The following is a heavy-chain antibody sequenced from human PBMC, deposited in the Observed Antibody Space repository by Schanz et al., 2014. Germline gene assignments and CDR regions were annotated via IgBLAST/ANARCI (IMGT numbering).Heavy chain of an antibody. CDR1: GYTFTSYS. Sequence: QVQLVQSGAEVKKPGASVKVSCKASGYTFTSYSMHWVRQAPGQGLEWMGWINPNTGGTNFAQKFQGGVTVTRDTSISTAYMELSSLRSEDTAVYYCARGYGDSPTDFWGQGTLVTVAS. J-gene: IGHJ4*02. V-gene: IGHV1-2*02. CDR2: INPNTGGT. D-gene: IGHD4-17*01. CDR3: ARGYGDSPTDF.